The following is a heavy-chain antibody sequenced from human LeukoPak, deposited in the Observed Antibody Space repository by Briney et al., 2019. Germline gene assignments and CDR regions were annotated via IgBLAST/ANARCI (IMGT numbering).Heavy chain of an antibody. Sequence: GGTLRLSCAASGFTFDDYGMSWVRQAPGKGLEWVSGINWNGGSTGYADSVKGRFTISRDNAKNSLYLQMNSLRAEDTALYYCARANSGGKQLWFRSEPDYYYMDVWGKGTTVTVSS. CDR2: INWNGGST. CDR1: GFTFDDYG. D-gene: IGHD5-18*01. V-gene: IGHV3-20*04. CDR3: ARANSGGKQLWFRSEPDYYYMDV. J-gene: IGHJ6*03.